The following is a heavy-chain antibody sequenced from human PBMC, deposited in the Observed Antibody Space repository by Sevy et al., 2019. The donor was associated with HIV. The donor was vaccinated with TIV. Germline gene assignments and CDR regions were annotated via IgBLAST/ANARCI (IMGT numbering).Heavy chain of an antibody. D-gene: IGHD1-7*01. CDR3: VGESRGWPGPNYDFDI. CDR2: ISTSGSGF. Sequence: GGSLRLSCAASVFSFSNYEMNWVRQAPGKGLEWISYISTSGSGFYYVDSVRGRFTMSRDNAKNSLFLQMNSLRVEDKAGNYCVGESRGWPGPNYDFDIWGQGTLVTVSS. J-gene: IGHJ3*02. CDR1: VFSFSNYE. V-gene: IGHV3-48*03.